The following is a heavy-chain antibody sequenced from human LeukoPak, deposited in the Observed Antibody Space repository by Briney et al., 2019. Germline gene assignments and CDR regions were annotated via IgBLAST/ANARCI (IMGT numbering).Heavy chain of an antibody. CDR3: ARDAGSGWYKHVDY. CDR1: GYTFSGYY. Sequence: GASVKVSRNASGYTFSGYYMHWVRQAPGQGLQWMGWINPNSGGTNYAQKFQGRVTMTRDTSISTAYMELSRLRSDDTAVYYCARDAGSGWYKHVDYWGQGTLVTVSS. D-gene: IGHD6-19*01. J-gene: IGHJ4*02. CDR2: INPNSGGT. V-gene: IGHV1-2*02.